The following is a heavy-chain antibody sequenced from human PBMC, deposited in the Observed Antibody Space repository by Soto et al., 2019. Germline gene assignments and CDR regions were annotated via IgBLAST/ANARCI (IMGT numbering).Heavy chain of an antibody. Sequence: QVQLVQSGAEVKKPGASVKVSCKASGYTFTSYGISWVRRAPGQGLEWMGWIRAYNGNTNYAQKLQGRVTMTTDTPTSTAYLQPRSRRSDDTAVYHCARDLPTMDVWRQGTTVTVSS. V-gene: IGHV1-18*01. CDR3: ARDLPTMDV. CDR2: IRAYNGNT. CDR1: GYTFTSYG. J-gene: IGHJ6*02.